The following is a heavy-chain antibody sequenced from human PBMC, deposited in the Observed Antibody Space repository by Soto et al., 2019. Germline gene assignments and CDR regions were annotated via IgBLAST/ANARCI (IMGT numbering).Heavy chain of an antibody. V-gene: IGHV3-30*18. Sequence: QVQLVESGGGVVQPGRSLRLSCAASGFTFSSYDMHWVRQAPGKGLEWVAVISYDGSNKYYADSVKGRFTISRDNSKNSLYLQMNSLRAEDTAVYYCAKEYSGYDHFDSWGQGNLVTVSS. CDR2: ISYDGSNK. CDR3: AKEYSGYDHFDS. D-gene: IGHD5-12*01. J-gene: IGHJ4*02. CDR1: GFTFSSYD.